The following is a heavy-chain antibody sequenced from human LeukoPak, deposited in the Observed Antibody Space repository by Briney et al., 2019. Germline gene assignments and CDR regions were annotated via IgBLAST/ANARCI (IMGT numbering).Heavy chain of an antibody. J-gene: IGHJ4*02. D-gene: IGHD2-15*01. V-gene: IGHV3-21*01. Sequence: GRSLRLSCAASGFTFDDYAMNWVRQAPGKGLEWVSSISSSSSYIYYADSVKGRFTISRDNAKNSLYLQMNSLRAEDTAVYYCARASWYCSGGSCFDYWGQGTLVTVSS. CDR2: ISSSSSYI. CDR1: GFTFDDYA. CDR3: ARASWYCSGGSCFDY.